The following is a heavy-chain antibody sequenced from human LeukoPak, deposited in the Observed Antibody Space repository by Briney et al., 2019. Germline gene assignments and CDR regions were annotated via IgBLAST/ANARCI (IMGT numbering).Heavy chain of an antibody. D-gene: IGHD6-13*01. Sequence: SETLSLTCTVSGGSISSGSYFWSWIRQPAGKGLEWLGRINTSGSTNYNPSLKSRVTMSVDTSKNQFSLKLNSVTAAETAVYYCASGSSSWRPYYYYYGMDVWGQGTTVTVSS. CDR3: ASGSSSWRPYYYYYGMDV. CDR1: GGSISSGSYF. CDR2: INTSGST. J-gene: IGHJ6*02. V-gene: IGHV4-61*02.